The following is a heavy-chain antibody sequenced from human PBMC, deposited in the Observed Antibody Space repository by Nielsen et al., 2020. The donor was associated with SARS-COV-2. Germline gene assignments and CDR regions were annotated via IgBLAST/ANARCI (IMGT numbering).Heavy chain of an antibody. CDR2: INTGNGNT. V-gene: IGHV1-3*04. CDR3: AREAGRGTLSGAERYFDF. J-gene: IGHJ4*02. D-gene: IGHD1/OR15-1a*01. CDR1: VYTFTPHA. Sequence: SVTVSRMPSVYTFTPHAIHWVRQAPGQWLEWMGWINTGNGNTKYSQRSQGRVTFTRDTSASTAHMELASLNAEDTATYYCAREAGRGTLSGAERYFDFWGQGTLVTVSS.